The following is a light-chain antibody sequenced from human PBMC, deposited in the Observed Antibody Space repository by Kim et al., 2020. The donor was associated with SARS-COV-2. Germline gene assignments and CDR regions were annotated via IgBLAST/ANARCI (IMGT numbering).Light chain of an antibody. V-gene: IGKV1-9*01. Sequence: SVGDRFTITCRASQDIGGYLAWYQQKPGSAPKLLIYAASTLQSGVPSRFSGRGSGTDFTLTISSLQPEDLATYFCQQVNSFPLVTFGQGTRLEIK. CDR1: QDIGGY. CDR2: AAS. J-gene: IGKJ5*01. CDR3: QQVNSFPLVT.